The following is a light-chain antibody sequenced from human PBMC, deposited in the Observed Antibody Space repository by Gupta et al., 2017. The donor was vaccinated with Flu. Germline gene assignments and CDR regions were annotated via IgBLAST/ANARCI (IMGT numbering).Light chain of an antibody. Sequence: GKTARSTVGGGKIGGKSVNWYQHKPGQAPVLLVYDDRSRHSGIPDRFSGSKSATTATMTISRVEAGDEADYYCQVWVTVSGLHVFGGGTKLTV. CDR3: QVWVTVSGLHV. CDR2: DDR. CDR1: KIGGKS. J-gene: IGLJ3*02. V-gene: IGLV3-21*03.